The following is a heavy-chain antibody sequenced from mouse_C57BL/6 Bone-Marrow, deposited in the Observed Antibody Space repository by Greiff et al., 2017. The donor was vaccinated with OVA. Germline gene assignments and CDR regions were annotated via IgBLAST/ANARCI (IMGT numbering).Heavy chain of an antibody. Sequence: QVHLQQSGAELVRPGASVKLSCKASGYTFTSYGITWVKQRSGQGLEWIGEIYPGSGNTYYNEKFKGKATLTADKSSSTVYMQLSSLTSEDSAIYICASYEYDRSAGYFDVWGTGTTVTVSS. CDR3: ASYEYDRSAGYFDV. CDR1: GYTFTSYG. CDR2: IYPGSGNT. V-gene: IGHV1-81*01. D-gene: IGHD2-4*01. J-gene: IGHJ1*03.